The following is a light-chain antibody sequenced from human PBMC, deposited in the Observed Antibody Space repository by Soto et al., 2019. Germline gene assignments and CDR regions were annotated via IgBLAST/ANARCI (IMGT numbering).Light chain of an antibody. V-gene: IGKV3-15*01. CDR2: GAS. Sequence: EIVLKQSPATLSVSPAERVTLSCRASQSVDISLAWYQQKPGQAPRLLIYGASTRATDMPGTFSGRGSGTEFTLTISSLRPEDFGVYYCQQYRSWPRTVGQVTKV. CDR1: QSVDIS. J-gene: IGKJ1*01. CDR3: QQYRSWPRT.